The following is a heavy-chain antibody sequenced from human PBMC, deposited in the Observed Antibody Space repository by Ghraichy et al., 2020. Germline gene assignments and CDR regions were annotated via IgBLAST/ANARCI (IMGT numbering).Heavy chain of an antibody. D-gene: IGHD6-19*01. CDR1: GFTVSSNY. J-gene: IGHJ4*02. CDR3: ARGTAWDLGGWYFGY. V-gene: IGHV3-53*01. Sequence: GGSLRLSCAASGFTVSSNYMSWVRQAPGKGLEWVSVIYSGGSTYYADSVKGRFTISRDNSKNTLYLQMNSLRAEDTAVYYCARGTAWDLGGWYFGYWGQGTLVTVSS. CDR2: IYSGGST.